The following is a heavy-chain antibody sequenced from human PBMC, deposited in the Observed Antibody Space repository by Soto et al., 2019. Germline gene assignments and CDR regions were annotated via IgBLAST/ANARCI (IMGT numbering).Heavy chain of an antibody. CDR1: GYTFTRSG. D-gene: IGHD5-12*01. CDR2: ISSCNGDT. V-gene: IGHV1-18*01. Sequence: ASVKVSCKASGYTFTRSGISWVRQAPGQGPEWMGWISSCNGDTNYAQTFQGRVTMTTDTSTSTAYVELRSLRSDDTAVYYCARGGVAPYYYYGMDVWGQGTPVTVSS. J-gene: IGHJ6*02. CDR3: ARGGVAPYYYYGMDV.